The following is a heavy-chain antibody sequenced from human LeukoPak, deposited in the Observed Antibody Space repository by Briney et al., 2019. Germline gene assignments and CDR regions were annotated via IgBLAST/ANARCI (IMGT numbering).Heavy chain of an antibody. Sequence: PGGSLRLSCAASGFTFSSYSMNWVRQAPGKGLEWVSSISSSSSYIYYADSVKGRFTISRDNAKNSLYLQMNSLRAEDTAVYYCARADEYGSGSYYPAFDIWGQGTMVTVSS. CDR3: ARADEYGSGSYYPAFDI. CDR1: GFTFSSYS. V-gene: IGHV3-21*01. D-gene: IGHD3-10*01. CDR2: ISSSSSYI. J-gene: IGHJ3*02.